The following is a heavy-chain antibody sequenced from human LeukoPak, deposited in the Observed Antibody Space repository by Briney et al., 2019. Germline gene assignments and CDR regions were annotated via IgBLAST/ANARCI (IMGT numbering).Heavy chain of an antibody. V-gene: IGHV1-18*01. CDR1: GYTFTSYG. CDR2: ISAYNGNT. D-gene: IGHD6-19*01. J-gene: IGHJ6*03. CDR3: ARVLGQWLILTGYMDV. Sequence: ASVKVSCKASGYTFTSYGISWVRQAPGQGLEWMGWISAYNGNTNYAQKLQGRVTMTTDTSTSTAYMELRSLRSDDTAVYYCARVLGQWLILTGYMDVWGQGTTVTVSS.